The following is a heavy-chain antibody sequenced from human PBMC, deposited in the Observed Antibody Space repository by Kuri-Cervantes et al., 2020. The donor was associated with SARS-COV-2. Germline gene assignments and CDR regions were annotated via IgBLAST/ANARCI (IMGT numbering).Heavy chain of an antibody. CDR3: ARGKGTTVVTPSASSFYYFDY. CDR2: INPNSGGT. J-gene: IGHJ4*02. D-gene: IGHD4-23*01. Sequence: ASVKVSCKASGYTFTGYYMHWVRQAPGQGLEWMGWINPNSGGTNYAQKFQGRVTTTRDTSTSTVYMELSSLRSEDTAVYYCARGKGTTVVTPSASSFYYFDYWGQGTLVTVSS. CDR1: GYTFTGYY. V-gene: IGHV1-2*02.